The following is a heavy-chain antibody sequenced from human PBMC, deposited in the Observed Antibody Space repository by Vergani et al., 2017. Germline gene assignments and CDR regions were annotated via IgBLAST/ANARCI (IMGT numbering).Heavy chain of an antibody. Sequence: EVQLVESGGGLVQPGGSPRLSCVASGFTFSSYSMNWVRQAPGKGLEWVSYISSSSGTRYYADSVKGRFTISRDNAKNSLYLQMNSLRAEDTAVYYWARDSAYYGSGNVDYWGQGTLVTVSS. J-gene: IGHJ4*02. CDR3: ARDSAYYGSGNVDY. CDR2: ISSSSGTR. D-gene: IGHD3-10*01. V-gene: IGHV3-48*01. CDR1: GFTFSSYS.